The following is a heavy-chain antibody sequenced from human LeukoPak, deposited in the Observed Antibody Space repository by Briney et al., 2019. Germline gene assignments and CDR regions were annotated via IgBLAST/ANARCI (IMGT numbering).Heavy chain of an antibody. CDR1: GFTFSSYS. CDR3: ARATHYYESSGYDY. Sequence: GGSLRLSCAASGFTFSSYSMNWVRQAPGKGLEWVSYISSSSSTIYHADSVKGRFTISRDNAKNSLYLQMNSLRAEDTALYYCARATHYYESSGYDYWGQGTLVTVSS. V-gene: IGHV3-48*04. J-gene: IGHJ4*02. CDR2: ISSSSSTI. D-gene: IGHD3-22*01.